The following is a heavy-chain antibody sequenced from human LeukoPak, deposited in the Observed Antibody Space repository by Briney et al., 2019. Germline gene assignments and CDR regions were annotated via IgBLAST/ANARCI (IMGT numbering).Heavy chain of an antibody. CDR3: ARILAYCGGDCYGGFDY. CDR2: ISYDGSNK. Sequence: GGSLRLSCAESGFTFSSYGMHWVRQAPGKGLEWVAVISYDGSNKYYADSVKGRFTISRDNSKNTLYLQMNSLRAEDTAVYYCARILAYCGGDCYGGFDYWGQGTLVTVSS. D-gene: IGHD2-21*02. J-gene: IGHJ4*02. V-gene: IGHV3-33*05. CDR1: GFTFSSYG.